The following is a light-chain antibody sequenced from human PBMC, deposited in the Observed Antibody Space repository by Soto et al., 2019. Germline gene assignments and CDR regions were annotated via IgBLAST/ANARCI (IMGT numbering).Light chain of an antibody. CDR2: DVS. J-gene: IGLJ1*01. V-gene: IGLV2-14*01. Sequence: QSALTQPASVSGSPGQSITISCTGTSSDVGAYNSVAWYQHNPGKAPKLMIYDVSNRTSGVSSRFSGSKSANTASLSISGLQAYDEADYYCSSYTSSSTLVFGTGTKGTVL. CDR3: SSYTSSSTLV. CDR1: SSDVGAYNS.